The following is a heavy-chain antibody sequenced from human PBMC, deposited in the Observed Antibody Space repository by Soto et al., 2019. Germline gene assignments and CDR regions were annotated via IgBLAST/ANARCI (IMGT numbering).Heavy chain of an antibody. V-gene: IGHV1-2*04. CDR1: VYTFTGYY. D-gene: IGHD6-19*01. CDR3: ARDRTYSSGWHLFDY. Sequence: ASVKVSCKASVYTFTGYYMHWVRQAPAQGLEWMGWINPNSGGTNYAQKFQGWVTMTRDTSISTAYMELSRLRSDDTAVYYCARDRTYSSGWHLFDYWGQGTLVTVSS. CDR2: INPNSGGT. J-gene: IGHJ4*02.